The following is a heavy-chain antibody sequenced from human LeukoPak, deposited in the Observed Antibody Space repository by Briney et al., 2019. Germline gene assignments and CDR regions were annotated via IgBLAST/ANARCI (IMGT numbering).Heavy chain of an antibody. CDR3: ARETTTLGYYYDSSGYVTL. J-gene: IGHJ4*02. CDR2: ISSSGSTI. D-gene: IGHD3-22*01. CDR1: GFTLSDYN. Sequence: PGGSLRLSCAASGFTLSDYNMSWICHTLGKRLECGSYISSSGSTIYYADSVKGRFTISRDNAKNSLYLQMNSLRAEDTAVYYCARETTTLGYYYDSSGYVTLWGQGTLVTVSS. V-gene: IGHV3-11*01.